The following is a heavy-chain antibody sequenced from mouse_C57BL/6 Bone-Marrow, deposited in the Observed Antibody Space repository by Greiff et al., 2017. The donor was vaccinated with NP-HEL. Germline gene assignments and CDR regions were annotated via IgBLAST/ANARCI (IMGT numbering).Heavy chain of an antibody. CDR2: ISSGGSYT. CDR3: ARHYYSNYFDY. CDR1: GFTFSSYG. J-gene: IGHJ2*01. Sequence: QGVESGGDLVKPGGSLKLSCAASGFTFSSYGMSWVRQTPDKRLEWVATISSGGSYTYYPDSVKGRFTISRDNAKNTLYLQMSSLKSEDTAMYYCARHYYSNYFDYWGQGTTLTVSS. V-gene: IGHV5-6*01. D-gene: IGHD2-5*01.